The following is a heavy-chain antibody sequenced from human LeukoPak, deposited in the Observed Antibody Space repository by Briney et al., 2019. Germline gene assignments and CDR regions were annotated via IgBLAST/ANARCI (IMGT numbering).Heavy chain of an antibody. D-gene: IGHD2-2*01. Sequence: GGSLRLSCAASGFTVSSNYMSWVRQAPGKGLEWVSAISGSGGTTYYADSVKGRFTISRDNSKKMLYLQMNSLRAEDTAVYYCAQGGYCSSTSCYHYYYYYMDVWGKGTTVTVSS. J-gene: IGHJ6*03. CDR3: AQGGYCSSTSCYHYYYYYMDV. V-gene: IGHV3-23*01. CDR2: ISGSGGTT. CDR1: GFTVSSNY.